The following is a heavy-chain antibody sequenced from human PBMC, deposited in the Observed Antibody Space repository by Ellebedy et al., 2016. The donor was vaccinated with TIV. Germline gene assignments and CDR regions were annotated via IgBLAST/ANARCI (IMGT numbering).Heavy chain of an antibody. CDR2: MNPNSGNT. CDR1: GYTFTSYD. J-gene: IGHJ5*02. CDR3: ARAMVRGLIPWFDP. V-gene: IGHV1-8*03. D-gene: IGHD3-10*01. Sequence: AASVKVSCKASGYTFTSYDINWVRQATGQGLEWMGWMNPNSGNTGYAQKFQGRVTITRNTSISTAYMELSSLRSEDTAVYYCARAMVRGLIPWFDPWGQGTLVTVSS.